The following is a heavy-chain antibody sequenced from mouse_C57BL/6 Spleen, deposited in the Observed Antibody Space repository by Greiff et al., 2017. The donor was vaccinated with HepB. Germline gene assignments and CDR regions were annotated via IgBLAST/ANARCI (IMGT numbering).Heavy chain of an antibody. V-gene: IGHV1-69*01. CDR1: GYTFTSYW. J-gene: IGHJ2*01. CDR2: IDPSDSYT. D-gene: IGHD2-4*01. Sequence: QVQLQQSGAELVMPGASVKLSCKASGYTFTSYWMHWVKQRPGQGLEWIGEIDPSDSYTNYNQKFKGKSTLTVDKSSSTAYMQLSSLTSEDSAVYYCARWDDYGGYFDYWGQGTTLTVSS. CDR3: ARWDDYGGYFDY.